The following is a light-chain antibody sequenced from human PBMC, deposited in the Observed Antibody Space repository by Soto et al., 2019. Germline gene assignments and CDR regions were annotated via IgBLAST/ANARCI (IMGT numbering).Light chain of an antibody. CDR3: QQYGRSPRT. CDR2: GAS. J-gene: IGKJ1*01. Sequence: EIVFTQSPGTLSFSPGERATLSCRASQSVSSSYLAWYQQKPGQAPRLLIYGASSRATGIPDRFSGSGSGTDFTLTINRLEPEDFAVYFCQQYGRSPRTFGQGTKVDIK. V-gene: IGKV3-20*01. CDR1: QSVSSSY.